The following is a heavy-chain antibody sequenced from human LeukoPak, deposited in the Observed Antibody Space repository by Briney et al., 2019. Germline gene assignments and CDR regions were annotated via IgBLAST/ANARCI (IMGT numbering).Heavy chain of an antibody. CDR3: ARGGPRLPIDC. D-gene: IGHD5-12*01. V-gene: IGHV1-69*04. Sequence: SVKVSCKASGGTFSSYAISWVRQAPGQGLEWMGRIIPIFGIANYAQKFQGRVTITADKSTSTAYMELSSLRSEDTAVYYCARGGPRLPIDCWGQGTLVTVSS. CDR1: GGTFSSYA. J-gene: IGHJ4*02. CDR2: IIPIFGIA.